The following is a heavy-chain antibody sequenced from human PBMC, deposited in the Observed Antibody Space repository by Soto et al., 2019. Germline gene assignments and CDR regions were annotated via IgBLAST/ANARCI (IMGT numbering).Heavy chain of an antibody. J-gene: IGHJ6*02. Sequence: SETLSLTCAVYGGSFSGYYWSWIRQPPGKGLEWIGEINHSGSTNYNPSLKSRVTISVDTSKNQFSLKLSSVTAADTAMYYCARGIVGVPAASLGRRLGYYYGMDVWGQGTTVTVSS. D-gene: IGHD2-2*01. CDR3: ARGIVGVPAASLGRRLGYYYGMDV. V-gene: IGHV4-34*01. CDR1: GGSFSGYY. CDR2: INHSGST.